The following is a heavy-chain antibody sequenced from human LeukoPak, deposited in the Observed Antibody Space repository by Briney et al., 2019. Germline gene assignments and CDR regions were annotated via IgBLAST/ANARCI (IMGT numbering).Heavy chain of an antibody. D-gene: IGHD1-1*01. Sequence: SETLSLTCTVSGGSISSYYWNWIRQPPGKGLEWIGYIHYSGNTNYNPSLKSRVTISVDTSKNQFPLKVSSVTAADTAVYYCAREGTAGTNLNWYDSWGQGTLVTVSS. CDR3: AREGTAGTNLNWYDS. CDR1: GGSISSYY. J-gene: IGHJ5*01. CDR2: IHYSGNT. V-gene: IGHV4-59*01.